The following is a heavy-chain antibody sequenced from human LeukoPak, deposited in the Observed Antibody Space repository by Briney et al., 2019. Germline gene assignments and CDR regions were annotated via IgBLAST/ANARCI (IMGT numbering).Heavy chain of an antibody. V-gene: IGHV3-48*03. Sequence: SGGSLRLSCAASGFTFSSYEMNWVRQAPGKGLEWVSYISSSGSTIYYADSVKGRFTISRDNAKNSLYLQMNSLRAEDTAVYFCARGDRYYYDMDVWGNGTTVIISS. CDR2: ISSSGSTI. CDR1: GFTFSSYE. J-gene: IGHJ6*03. D-gene: IGHD1-14*01. CDR3: ARGDRYYYDMDV.